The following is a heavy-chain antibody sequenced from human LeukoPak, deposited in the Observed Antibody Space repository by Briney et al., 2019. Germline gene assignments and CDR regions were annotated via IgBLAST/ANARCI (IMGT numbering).Heavy chain of an antibody. CDR2: ISWNSGSI. CDR1: GFTFDDYA. CDR3: AKDIGGWFGEFNPYFDY. D-gene: IGHD3-10*01. Sequence: GRSLRLSCAASGFTFDDYAMHWVRQAPGKGLEWVSGISWNSGSIGYADSVKGRFTISRDNAKNSLYLQMNSLRAEDTALYYCAKDIGGWFGEFNPYFDYWGQGTLVTVSS. J-gene: IGHJ4*02. V-gene: IGHV3-9*01.